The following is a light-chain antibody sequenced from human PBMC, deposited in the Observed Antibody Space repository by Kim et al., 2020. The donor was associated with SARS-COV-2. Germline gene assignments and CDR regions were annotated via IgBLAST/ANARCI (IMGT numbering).Light chain of an antibody. J-gene: IGKJ2*01. V-gene: IGKV3-20*01. CDR1: SSSY. CDR2: GAS. Sequence: SSSYLAWYQQKPGQAPRLLIYGASSRATGIPDRFSGSGSGTDFTLTISRLEPEDFAVYYCQQYGSSSLTFGQGTKLEI. CDR3: QQYGSSSLT.